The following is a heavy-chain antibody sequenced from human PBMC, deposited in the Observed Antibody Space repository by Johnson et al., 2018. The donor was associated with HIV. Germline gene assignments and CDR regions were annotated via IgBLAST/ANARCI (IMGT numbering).Heavy chain of an antibody. Sequence: QVQLVESGGGVVQPGRSLRLSCAASGFTFSSYGMHWVRQAPGKGLEWVAVIWYDGSNKYYADSVKGRFPISRDNSKNTLYLQMNSLKAEDTAVYYCAKGGVPYCGGDCYDAFDIWGQGTMVTVSS. CDR3: AKGGVPYCGGDCYDAFDI. D-gene: IGHD2-21*01. CDR1: GFTFSSYG. V-gene: IGHV3-33*06. CDR2: IWYDGSNK. J-gene: IGHJ3*02.